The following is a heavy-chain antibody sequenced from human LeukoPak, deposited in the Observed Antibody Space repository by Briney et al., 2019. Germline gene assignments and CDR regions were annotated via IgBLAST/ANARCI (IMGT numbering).Heavy chain of an antibody. CDR2: IYYSGST. Sequence: SETLSLTCTVSGGSISSSSYYWGWIRQPPGKGLEWIGSIYYSGSTYYNPSLKSRVTISVDTSKNQFSLKLSSVTAADTAVYYCARHEIAARRGIDYWGQGTLVTVSS. CDR1: GGSISSSSYY. CDR3: ARHEIAARRGIDY. J-gene: IGHJ4*02. V-gene: IGHV4-39*01. D-gene: IGHD6-6*01.